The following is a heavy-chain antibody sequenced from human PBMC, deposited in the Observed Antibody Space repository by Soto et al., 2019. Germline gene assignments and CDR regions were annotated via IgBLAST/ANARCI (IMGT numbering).Heavy chain of an antibody. J-gene: IGHJ4*02. CDR3: ARGRRAYSGHDQGYFDY. D-gene: IGHD5-12*01. Sequence: HPGVTLRLSCAVSGCNLNNYWLHWTRLVPGKGLEWVARINSERGGISYAASVQSRFTISRDNTKSTVFLQMKSLRVEDTSTYYCARGRRAYSGHDQGYFDYWGQGALVTVSS. V-gene: IGHV3-74*01. CDR2: INSERGGI. CDR1: GCNLNNYW.